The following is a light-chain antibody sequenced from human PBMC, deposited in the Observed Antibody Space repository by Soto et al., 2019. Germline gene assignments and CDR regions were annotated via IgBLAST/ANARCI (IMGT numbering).Light chain of an antibody. V-gene: IGKV1-5*03. CDR3: QQYYIYAT. Sequence: DIQMTQSPSTLSASVGHRVTITCRASQTISNYLTWYQQRPGKAPKLLIYRSSILQNGVPSRFSGSGSGTEFTLTISSLQPDDFATYYCQQYYIYATFGQGTRVEI. CDR1: QTISNY. CDR2: RSS. J-gene: IGKJ1*01.